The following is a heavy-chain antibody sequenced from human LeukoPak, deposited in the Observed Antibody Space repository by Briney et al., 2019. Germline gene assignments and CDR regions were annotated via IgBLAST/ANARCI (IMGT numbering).Heavy chain of an antibody. V-gene: IGHV4-59*08. D-gene: IGHD3-9*01. CDR2: IYYSGST. CDR3: ARRNYDTLTGYLNPYWYFDL. Sequence: SETLSLTCTVSGGSISSYYWSWIRQPPGKGLEWIGYIYYSGSTNYNPSLKSRVTISVDTPKNQFSLKLSSVTAADTAVYYCARRNYDTLTGYLNPYWYFDLWGRGTLVTVSS. CDR1: GGSISSYY. J-gene: IGHJ2*01.